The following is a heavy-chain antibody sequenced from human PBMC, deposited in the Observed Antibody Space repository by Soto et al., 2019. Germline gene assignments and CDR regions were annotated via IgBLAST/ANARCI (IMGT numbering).Heavy chain of an antibody. V-gene: IGHV4-34*01. CDR1: GGSFSGYY. D-gene: IGHD2-2*01. J-gene: IGHJ4*02. CDR2: VKQSGTT. CDR3: ARGIGYCSSINCYSSRRLRFDS. Sequence: QVQLQQWGAGLLKPSETLSITCAVYGGSFSGYYWTWIRQSPEKGLEWIGEVKQSGTTYYNPSLKTRVTIAVHTPKHQFSLKMSSVTAADTAVYYCARGIGYCSSINCYSSRRLRFDSGGQGTLVTVSS.